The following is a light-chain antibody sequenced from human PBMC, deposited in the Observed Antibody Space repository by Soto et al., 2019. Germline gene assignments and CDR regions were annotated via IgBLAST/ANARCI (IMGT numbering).Light chain of an antibody. CDR1: SSDNGGYQY. J-gene: IGLJ2*01. CDR2: GVT. V-gene: IGLV2-14*01. CDR3: SSYRNINTVI. Sequence: QSARAQPASVSGSPGQSITMSCIGTSSDNGGYQYVSWYQQHTGKAPKLMIYGVTNRVSGVSDRFSASKSGYTASLTISGLQADDEADYYCSSYRNINTVIFGGGTKLTVL.